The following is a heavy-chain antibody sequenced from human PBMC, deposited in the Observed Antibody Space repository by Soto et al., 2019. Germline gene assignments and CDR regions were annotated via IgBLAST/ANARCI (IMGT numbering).Heavy chain of an antibody. Sequence: SQTLSLTCAISGDSVSSNTASWNWIRQSPSRGLEWLGRTYFRSKWYNDYAVSVKTRIIINPDTSNNQFSLQLNSVTPEDTAVYFCAKGDNLGPKTGYAFDPWGQGIMVTVSS. CDR1: GDSVSSNTAS. D-gene: IGHD5-12*01. CDR2: TYFRSKWYN. J-gene: IGHJ5*02. V-gene: IGHV6-1*01. CDR3: AKGDNLGPKTGYAFDP.